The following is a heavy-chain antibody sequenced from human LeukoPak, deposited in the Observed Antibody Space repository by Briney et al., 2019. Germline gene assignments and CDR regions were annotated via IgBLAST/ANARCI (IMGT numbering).Heavy chain of an antibody. CDR1: GYTFTNYT. D-gene: IGHD3-10*01. CDR2: IHINTGNQ. J-gene: IGHJ4*02. Sequence: ASVKVSCKASGYTFTNYTVNWLRQAAGQGLEWMGWIHINTGNQTYAQSFTGWIVFSLDPSVNTAYLQISSLKAEDTAVYFCARVRDYGYDDYWGQGTMVTVSS. CDR3: ARVRDYGYDDY. V-gene: IGHV7-4-1*02.